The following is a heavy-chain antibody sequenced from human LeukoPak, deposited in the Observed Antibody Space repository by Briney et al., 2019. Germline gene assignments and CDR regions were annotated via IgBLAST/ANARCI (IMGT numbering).Heavy chain of an antibody. D-gene: IGHD1-14*01. J-gene: IGHJ6*02. V-gene: IGHV4-4*07. CDR2: IYTSGST. Sequence: PSETLSLPCTVSGGSFSNYYWSWIPQPAGKALEWIGRIYTSGSTNYNPSVKSRVTMSVDTSNNQFSLKLTSVTAADTAVYYCARQPPQYYGMDVWGQGTTVTVSS. CDR1: GGSFSNYY. CDR3: ARQPPQYYGMDV.